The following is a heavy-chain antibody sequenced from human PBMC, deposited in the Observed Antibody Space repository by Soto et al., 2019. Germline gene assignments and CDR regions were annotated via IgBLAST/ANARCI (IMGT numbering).Heavy chain of an antibody. D-gene: IGHD1-1*01. V-gene: IGHV4-4*02. J-gene: IGHJ6*02. CDR1: GGSISSSNW. CDR3: ARDRKWIQLDYYYGMDV. Sequence: QVQLQESGPGLVKPSGTLSLTCAVSGGSISSSNWWSWVRQPPGKGLEWIGEIYHSESTNYNPSLKSRVTISVDKSKNEFSLKLSSVTAADTAVYYCARDRKWIQLDYYYGMDVWGQGTTVTVSS. CDR2: IYHSEST.